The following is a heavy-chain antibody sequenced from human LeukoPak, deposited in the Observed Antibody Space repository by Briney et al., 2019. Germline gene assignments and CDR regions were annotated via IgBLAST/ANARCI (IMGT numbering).Heavy chain of an antibody. CDR2: INHNGKT. CDR3: ARDRYSSSWYYFDY. Sequence: SETLSLTCGVHGGSFSGYYWNWIRQSPGKGLEWIGHINHNGKTNYNPSLKSRVTISVDTSKNQFSLKLSSVTAADTAVYYCARDRYSSSWYYFDYWGQGTLVTVSS. CDR1: GGSFSGYY. V-gene: IGHV4-34*01. J-gene: IGHJ4*02. D-gene: IGHD6-13*01.